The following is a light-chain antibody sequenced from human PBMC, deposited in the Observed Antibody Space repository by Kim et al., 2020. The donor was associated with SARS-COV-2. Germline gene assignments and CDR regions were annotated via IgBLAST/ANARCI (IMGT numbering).Light chain of an antibody. J-gene: IGLJ2*01. CDR2: EVS. V-gene: IGLV2-8*01. CDR1: ISDVGGYNY. Sequence: GQSGTIPCTGTISDVGGYNYVAWYQQHTGKAPKLMIYEVSKRPSGVPDRFSGSKSGNTASLTVSGLQAEDEADYYCSSYAGSNNLVFGGGTQLTVL. CDR3: SSYAGSNNLV.